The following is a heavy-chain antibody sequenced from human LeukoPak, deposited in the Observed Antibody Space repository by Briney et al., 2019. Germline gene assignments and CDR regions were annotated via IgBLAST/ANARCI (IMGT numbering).Heavy chain of an antibody. CDR1: GFTFSEYS. J-gene: IGHJ5*02. D-gene: IGHD2-15*01. V-gene: IGHV3-23*01. Sequence: GGSLRLSCAASGFTFSEYSMSWVRQAPGKGLEWVSNIRSNGRDTYYTDSVKGPFTISRDNSKNTLYLEMNSLRAEDTAVYYCAKGGYTTSFDPWGQGTLVTVSS. CDR3: AKGGYTTSFDP. CDR2: IRSNGRDT.